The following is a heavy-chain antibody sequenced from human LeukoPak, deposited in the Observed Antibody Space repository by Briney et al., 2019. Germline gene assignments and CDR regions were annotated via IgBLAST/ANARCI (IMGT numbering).Heavy chain of an antibody. CDR3: ARTRAGVYYDSSGYYLEY. D-gene: IGHD3-22*01. J-gene: IGHJ4*02. Sequence: SVKVPCKASGGTFSSYAISWVRQAPGQGLEWMGGIIPIFGTANYAQKFQGRVTITADESTSTAYMELSSLRSEDTAVYYCARTRAGVYYDSSGYYLEYWGQGTLVTVSS. CDR1: GGTFSSYA. CDR2: IIPIFGTA. V-gene: IGHV1-69*13.